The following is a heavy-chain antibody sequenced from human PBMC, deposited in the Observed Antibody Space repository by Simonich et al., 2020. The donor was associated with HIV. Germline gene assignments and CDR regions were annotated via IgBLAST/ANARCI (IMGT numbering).Heavy chain of an antibody. CDR2: SNHSGST. J-gene: IGHJ1*01. Sequence: QVQLQQWGAGLLKPSETLSLTCAVYGGSFSGYYWSWIRQPPGKGLEWIGESNHSGSTNYNPSLKSRGTISVDTSKNQFSRKLSSVTAADTAVYYCARLTAGGLGEYFQHWGQGTLVTVSS. CDR1: GGSFSGYY. D-gene: IGHD6-13*01. V-gene: IGHV4-34*01. CDR3: ARLTAGGLGEYFQH.